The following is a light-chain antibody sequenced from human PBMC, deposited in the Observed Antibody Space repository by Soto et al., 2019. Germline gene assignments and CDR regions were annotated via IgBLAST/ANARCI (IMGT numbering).Light chain of an antibody. CDR3: QKYDSVPWS. Sequence: DIQMTQPPSSLSASVGDRVTITCRASQGIGNNLAWYQQKPGKVPKVLIYTASTLHSGVPSRFSGSGSGTDFTLTINSLQPEDVATYFCQKYDSVPWSFGQGTRVEI. CDR1: QGIGNN. V-gene: IGKV1-27*01. J-gene: IGKJ1*01. CDR2: TAS.